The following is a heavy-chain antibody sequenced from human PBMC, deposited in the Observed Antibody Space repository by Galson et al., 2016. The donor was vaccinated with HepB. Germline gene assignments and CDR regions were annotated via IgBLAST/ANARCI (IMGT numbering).Heavy chain of an antibody. CDR2: ISASADRS. J-gene: IGHJ1*01. CDR3: ARGKSGSSYLWAARD. V-gene: IGHV3-23*01. CDR1: GFSFSSFA. D-gene: IGHD1-26*01. Sequence: SLRLSCAASGFSFSSFAMTWVRQAPGKGLEWVSAISASADRSFHADSVKGRFTISRDNAKNSLYLQMKSLRDEDTAVYYCARGKSGSSYLWAARDWGQGTLVTVSS.